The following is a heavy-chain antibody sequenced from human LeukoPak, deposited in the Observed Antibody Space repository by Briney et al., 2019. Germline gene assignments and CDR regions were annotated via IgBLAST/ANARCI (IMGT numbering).Heavy chain of an antibody. Sequence: GGSLRLSCAASGFTFSSYWMHWVRQAPGKGLVWVSRINTDGSSTSYADFVKGRFTISRDNAKNTLYLQMNSLKTEDTAVYYCTTALRLSAVAGPFDYWGQGTLVTVSS. CDR3: TTALRLSAVAGPFDY. CDR1: GFTFSSYW. V-gene: IGHV3-74*01. CDR2: INTDGSST. D-gene: IGHD6-19*01. J-gene: IGHJ4*02.